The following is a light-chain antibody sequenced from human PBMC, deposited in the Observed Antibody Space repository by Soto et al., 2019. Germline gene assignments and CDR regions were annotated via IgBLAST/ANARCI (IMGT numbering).Light chain of an antibody. CDR3: HHYDSSPTYT. Sequence: DIQMTQSPSSLSASGGDRVTISCRASQDISNYLAWYQQKPGKAHKFLIYAASALQPGVPSRFIGSGSGTDFTLTISRLEPDDSAVYYCHHYDSSPTYTFGQGTRLEIK. J-gene: IGKJ5*01. V-gene: IGKV1-27*01. CDR1: QDISNY. CDR2: AAS.